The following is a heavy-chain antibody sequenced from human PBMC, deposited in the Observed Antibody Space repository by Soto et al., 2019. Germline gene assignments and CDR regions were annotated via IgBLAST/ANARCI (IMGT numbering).Heavy chain of an antibody. V-gene: IGHV2-5*02. CDR3: AHRGDYYASSGNKWFDT. D-gene: IGHD3-22*01. CDR2: IYWDDDK. CDR1: GFSLTTSGVG. Sequence: SGPTLVNPTQTLTLTCSFSGFSLTTSGVGVGWIRQPPGKALEWLALIYWDDDKRYSPSLNSRLTVTKDTSKNQVVLTMTNMDPVDTATYYCAHRGDYYASSGNKWFDTWGQGTMVTVSS. J-gene: IGHJ5*02.